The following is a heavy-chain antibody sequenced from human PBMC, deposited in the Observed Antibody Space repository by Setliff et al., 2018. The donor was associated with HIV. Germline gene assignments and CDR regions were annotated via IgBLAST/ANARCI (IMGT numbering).Heavy chain of an antibody. J-gene: IGHJ4*02. CDR1: GGSISSSNW. CDR2: IYHSGST. CDR3: ARISSGQSPYYFDY. D-gene: IGHD3-22*01. V-gene: IGHV4-4*02. Sequence: LSLTCAVSGGSISSSNWWSWVRQPPGKGLEWIGEIYHSGSTNYNPSLKSPVTISVDKSKNQFSLKLSSVTAADTAVYYCARISSGQSPYYFDYWGQGTLVTVSS.